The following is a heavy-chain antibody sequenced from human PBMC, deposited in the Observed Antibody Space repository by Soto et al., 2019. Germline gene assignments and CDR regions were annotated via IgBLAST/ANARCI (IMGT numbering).Heavy chain of an antibody. V-gene: IGHV3-23*01. D-gene: IGHD6-19*01. CDR2: ISGSGDSA. J-gene: IGHJ5*02. Sequence: PGGSLRLSCTASGFPFSHYAMNWVRQGPGTRLEWVADISGSGDSARYADSVRGRFTISRDNSRDTLYLQMNSLRVDDTAVYFCARLLRLSGTIPVTGFGWFDPWGQGTLVTVSS. CDR1: GFPFSHYA. CDR3: ARLLRLSGTIPVTGFGWFDP.